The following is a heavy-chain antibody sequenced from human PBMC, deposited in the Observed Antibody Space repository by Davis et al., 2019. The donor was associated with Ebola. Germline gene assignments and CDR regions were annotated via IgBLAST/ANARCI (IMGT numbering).Heavy chain of an antibody. J-gene: IGHJ5*02. V-gene: IGHV4-39*07. CDR1: GGSISSSSYY. CDR3: ARDLRIAASGSSTWFDP. D-gene: IGHD6-13*01. Sequence: SETLSLTCTVSGGSISSSSYYWGWIRQPPGKGLEWIGSIYSSGSTNYSPSLKGRVTMSVDKSKNQFSLRLTSVTAADTAVYYCARDLRIAASGSSTWFDPWGQGILVTVSS. CDR2: IYSSGST.